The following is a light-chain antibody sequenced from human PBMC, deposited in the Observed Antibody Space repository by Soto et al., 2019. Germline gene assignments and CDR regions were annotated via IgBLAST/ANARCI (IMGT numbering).Light chain of an antibody. Sequence: DIQMTQSPSSLSASVGDRVTITCRASQSISTYLNWYQQKPGKAPKLLIYAASTLQSGVPSRFSGSASGTDFTHTISSLQPEDFATYYCQQSYSTPYTFGQGTKLEIK. CDR2: AAS. V-gene: IGKV1-39*01. CDR1: QSISTY. CDR3: QQSYSTPYT. J-gene: IGKJ2*01.